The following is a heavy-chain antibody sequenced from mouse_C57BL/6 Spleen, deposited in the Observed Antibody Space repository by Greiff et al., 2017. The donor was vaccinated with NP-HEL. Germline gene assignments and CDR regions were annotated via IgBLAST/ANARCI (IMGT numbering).Heavy chain of an antibody. V-gene: IGHV1-22*01. CDR3: AKGPITTVVTDY. D-gene: IGHD1-1*01. CDR2: INPNNGGT. Sequence: EVQLQQSGPELVKPGASVKMSCKASGYTFTDYNMHWVKQSHGKSLEWIGYINPNNGGTSYNQKFKGKATLTVNKSSSTAYMELRSLTSEDSAVYYCAKGPITTVVTDYWGQGTTLTVSS. CDR1: GYTFTDYN. J-gene: IGHJ2*01.